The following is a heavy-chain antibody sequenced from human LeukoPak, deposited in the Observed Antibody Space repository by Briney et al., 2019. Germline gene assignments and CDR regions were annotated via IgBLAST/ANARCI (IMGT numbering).Heavy chain of an antibody. CDR2: IRSKANSYAT. V-gene: IGHV3-73*01. CDR1: GFTFSGSA. CDR3: ARTPPKGDIDT. J-gene: IGHJ5*02. D-gene: IGHD2-21*02. Sequence: GGSLRLSCAASGFTFSGSAMHWVRQASGKGLEWVGRIRSKANSYATAYAASVKGRFTISRDDSKNTAYLQMNSLKTEDTAVYYCARTPPKGDIDTWGQGTMVTVSS.